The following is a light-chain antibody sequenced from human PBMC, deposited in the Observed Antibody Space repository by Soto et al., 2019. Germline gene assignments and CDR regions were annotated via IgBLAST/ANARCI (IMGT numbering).Light chain of an antibody. J-gene: IGKJ1*01. CDR2: DAS. V-gene: IGKV1-5*01. CDR3: QQYDSYSPT. CDR1: QSISGW. Sequence: DIQMTQSPSTLSASVGDRVTITCRASQSISGWLAWYQQSLGKAPKLLIYDASSLKRGVPSRFSGSGYGTEFTLTIDNLQPDDFATYYCQQYDSYSPTFGQGTKVEIK.